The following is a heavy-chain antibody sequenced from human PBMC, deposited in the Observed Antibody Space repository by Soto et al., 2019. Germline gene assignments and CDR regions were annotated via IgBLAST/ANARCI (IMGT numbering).Heavy chain of an antibody. CDR2: INHSGST. D-gene: IGHD6-13*01. V-gene: IGHV4-34*01. CDR1: GGSFSGYY. CDR3: ARGLGAAAGRLAEYFQH. Sequence: SETLSLTCAVYGGSFSGYYWSWIRQPPGKGLEWIGEINHSGSTNYNPSLKSRVTISVDTSKNQFSLKLSSVTAADTAVYYCARGLGAAAGRLAEYFQHWGQGTLVTVSS. J-gene: IGHJ1*01.